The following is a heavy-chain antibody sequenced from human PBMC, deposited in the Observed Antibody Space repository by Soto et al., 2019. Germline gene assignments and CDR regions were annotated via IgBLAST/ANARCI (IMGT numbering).Heavy chain of an antibody. V-gene: IGHV4-59*01. J-gene: IGHJ4*02. CDR2: IYYTGST. CDR1: GGSISSYY. D-gene: IGHD3-22*01. Sequence: PSETLSLTCTVSGGSISSYYWSWIRRPPGKGLEWIGHIYYTGSTNYNPSLKSRVTISVDTSRTQFSLKLSSVTAADTAVYYCAKNPGYYYDSTGYHFDYWGQGTLVTVSS. CDR3: AKNPGYYYDSTGYHFDY.